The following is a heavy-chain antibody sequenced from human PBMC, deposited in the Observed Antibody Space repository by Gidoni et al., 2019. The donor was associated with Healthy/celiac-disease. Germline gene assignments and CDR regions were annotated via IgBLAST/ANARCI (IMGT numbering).Heavy chain of an antibody. CDR1: GFTFSSYA. Sequence: EVQLLESGGGLVQTGGSLRLSCAASGFTFSSYAMSWVRQAPGKGLEWVSAIRGSGGSTYYADSVKGRFTISRDNSKNTLYLQMNSLRAEDTAVYYCAKVQGGSYYYGMDVWGQGTTVTVSS. D-gene: IGHD3-16*01. J-gene: IGHJ6*02. CDR2: IRGSGGST. CDR3: AKVQGGSYYYGMDV. V-gene: IGHV3-23*01.